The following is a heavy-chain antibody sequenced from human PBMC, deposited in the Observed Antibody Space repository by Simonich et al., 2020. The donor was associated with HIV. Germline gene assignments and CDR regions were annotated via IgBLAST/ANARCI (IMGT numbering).Heavy chain of an antibody. Sequence: EVQLVESGGGMVQTGRSLRLSCTTSGFPFGDYHMSWVCQAPGKGLGWGGVIRSKAYGGTPEYAASVKGRFTSSRDDSKSIVYLQMNSLKTEDTAVYYCARGLRPDPWGQGTLVTVSS. V-gene: IGHV3-49*04. CDR3: ARGLRPDP. CDR2: IRSKAYGGTP. D-gene: IGHD4-17*01. J-gene: IGHJ5*02. CDR1: GFPFGDYH.